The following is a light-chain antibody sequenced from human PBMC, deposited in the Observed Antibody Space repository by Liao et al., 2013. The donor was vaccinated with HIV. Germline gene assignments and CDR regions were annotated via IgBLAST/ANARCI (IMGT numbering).Light chain of an antibody. Sequence: SYELTQPPSVSVSPGQTARITCSGDALPKQFAYWYQQKPGQAPVLMIYKDSERPSGIPERFSGSNPGITATLTISRVEAGDEADYYCQVWDSNHDHLGVVFGGGTKLTVL. CDR1: ALPKQF. CDR3: QVWDSNHDHLGVV. V-gene: IGLV3-25*02. J-gene: IGLJ2*01. CDR2: KDS.